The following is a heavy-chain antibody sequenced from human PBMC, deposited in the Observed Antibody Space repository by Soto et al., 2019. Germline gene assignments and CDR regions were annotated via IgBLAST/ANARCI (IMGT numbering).Heavy chain of an antibody. CDR2: MNPNSGNT. CDR1: GYTFATYD. CDR3: ARSDGYNFNGRDS. J-gene: IGHJ5*01. D-gene: IGHD2-21*01. V-gene: IGHV1-8*01. Sequence: QVQLVQSGAEVKTPGASVKVSCKASGYTFATYDINWVRQAPGQGLEWMGWMNPNSGNTGYAQKFQGRLTMTRDTALSVAHMELSSLRNEDAAVYYCARSDGYNFNGRDSCGQGTLVTVSA.